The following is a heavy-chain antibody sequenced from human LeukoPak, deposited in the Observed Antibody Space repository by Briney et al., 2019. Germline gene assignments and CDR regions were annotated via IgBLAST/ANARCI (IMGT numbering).Heavy chain of an antibody. CDR3: AREGWSPRANWFDP. CDR1: GFTFNNYW. V-gene: IGHV3-74*01. J-gene: IGHJ5*02. CDR2: INIDGSSA. Sequence: HPGGSLRLSCAASGFTFNNYWMRWVRQAPGKGLVWVSRINIDGSSASYADSVKGRFTISRDNAKNTLYLQMNSLRAEHTAVYYCAREGWSPRANWFDPWGQGTLVTVSS. D-gene: IGHD6-19*01.